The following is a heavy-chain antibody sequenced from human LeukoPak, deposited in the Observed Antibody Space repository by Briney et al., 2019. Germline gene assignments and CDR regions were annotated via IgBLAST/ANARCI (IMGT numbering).Heavy chain of an antibody. Sequence: GGSLRLSCAASGFTFSSYWMSWVRQTPGKGLEWVAGITGSGGSTQHADSVKGRFTISRDNSKNTLYLQMSSLRAEDTAVYFCASPRSSFFDYWGQGTLVTVSS. V-gene: IGHV3-23*01. D-gene: IGHD1-26*01. J-gene: IGHJ4*02. CDR3: ASPRSSFFDY. CDR2: ITGSGGST. CDR1: GFTFSSYW.